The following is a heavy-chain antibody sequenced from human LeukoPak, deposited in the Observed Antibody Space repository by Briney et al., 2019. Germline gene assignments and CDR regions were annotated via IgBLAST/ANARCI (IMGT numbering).Heavy chain of an antibody. CDR1: GFTFSDNN. CDR3: ARARPEVWSPDF. V-gene: IGHV3-11*06. J-gene: IGHJ4*02. CDR2: IISSGSYT. Sequence: PGGSLRLSCAASGFTFSDNNMSWMRQAPGKGLEWVSFIISSGSYTNYADSVKGRFTISRDNAKNSLYLQMNSLRAEDTAVYYCARARPEVWSPDFWGQGTLVTVSS. D-gene: IGHD2-8*02.